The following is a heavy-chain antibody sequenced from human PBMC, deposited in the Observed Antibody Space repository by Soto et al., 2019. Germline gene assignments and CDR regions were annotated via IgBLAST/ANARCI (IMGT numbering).Heavy chain of an antibody. J-gene: IGHJ5*02. Sequence: EVRLVESGGGLVKPGGSLRLSCAASGFTVNNAWMNWVRQAPGKGLEWVGRIKSDSEGGTRDYGAPVKGRFTISRDDSKNTLYLEMNSLKTEDTAVYYCAADRDDYGDYAVGSWGQGTLVTVSS. D-gene: IGHD4-17*01. CDR1: GFTVNNAW. V-gene: IGHV3-15*01. CDR2: IKSDSEGGTR. CDR3: AADRDDYGDYAVGS.